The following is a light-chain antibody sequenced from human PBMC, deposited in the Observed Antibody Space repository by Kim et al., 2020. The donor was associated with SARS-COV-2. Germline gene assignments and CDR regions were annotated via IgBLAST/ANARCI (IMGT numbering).Light chain of an antibody. CDR2: YDS. V-gene: IGLV3-21*04. J-gene: IGLJ2*01. CDR1: NIGSKS. Sequence: SYELTQPPSVSVAPGKTARITCGGNNIGSKSVHWYQQKPGQAPVLVIYYDSDRPSGIPERFSGSNSVNTATLTISRVEAGDEADYYCQVWDSSSDHLVV. CDR3: QVWDSSSDHLVV.